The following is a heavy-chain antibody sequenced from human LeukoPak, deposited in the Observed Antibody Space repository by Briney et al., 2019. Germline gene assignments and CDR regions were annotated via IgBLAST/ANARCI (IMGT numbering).Heavy chain of an antibody. V-gene: IGHV6-1*01. CDR2: TYYRSKWYN. J-gene: IGHJ4*02. Sequence: SQTLSLTCAISGDSVSSNSAAWNWIRQSPSRGLEWLGRTYYRSKWYNDYAVSVKSRITINPDTSKNQFSLQLNSVTPEDTAVYYCARADYYGSGSCSNFDYWGQGTLVTVSS. D-gene: IGHD3-10*01. CDR1: GDSVSSNSAA. CDR3: ARADYYGSGSCSNFDY.